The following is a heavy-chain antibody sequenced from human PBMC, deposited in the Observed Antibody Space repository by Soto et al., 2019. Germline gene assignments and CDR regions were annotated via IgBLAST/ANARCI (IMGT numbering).Heavy chain of an antibody. D-gene: IGHD1-7*01. J-gene: IGHJ5*02. CDR1: GYTFTSYG. CDR3: ARSVGQNYIFWSDP. V-gene: IGHV1-18*01. Sequence: ASVKVSCKASGYTFTSYGISWVRQAPGQGLEWMGWISAYNGNTNYAQKLQGRVTMTTDTSTSTAYMELRSLRSDDTAVYYCARSVGQNYIFWSDPWGQGTLVTVSS. CDR2: ISAYNGNT.